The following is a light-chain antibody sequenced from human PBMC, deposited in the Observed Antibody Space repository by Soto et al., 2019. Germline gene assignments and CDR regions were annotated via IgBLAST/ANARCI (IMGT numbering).Light chain of an antibody. CDR3: QQYETFSGT. Sequence: DIQMTQSPSTLSASVGDTVTITCRASQSVSTWLAWYQQTPGKAPKLLMYDASTLESGAPARFSGSGSGTEFTLTISSLQPEDFATYYCQQYETFSGTFGPGTMVDNK. CDR2: DAS. V-gene: IGKV1-5*01. J-gene: IGKJ1*01. CDR1: QSVSTW.